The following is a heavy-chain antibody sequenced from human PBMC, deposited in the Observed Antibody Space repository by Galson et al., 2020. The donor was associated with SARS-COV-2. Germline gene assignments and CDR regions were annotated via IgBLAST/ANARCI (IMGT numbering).Heavy chain of an antibody. D-gene: IGHD4-17*01. J-gene: IGHJ5*02. V-gene: IGHV1-69*02. CDR2: LISILGIA. CDR1: GGTFSSYT. CDR3: TSTPSYSTVTDVSWFDP. Sequence: SVKVSCKASGGTFSSYTISWVRPAHGQGLDWMGRLISILGIAHYPQKFQGRVTITADNSTSTAYMELSSLRSEDTAVYYCTSTPSYSTVTDVSWFDPWGQGTLVTVSS.